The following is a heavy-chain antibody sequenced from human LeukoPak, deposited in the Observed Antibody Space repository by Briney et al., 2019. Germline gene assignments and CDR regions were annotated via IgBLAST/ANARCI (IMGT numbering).Heavy chain of an antibody. D-gene: IGHD3-22*01. CDR1: GFTVSSNE. CDR2: ISGSGGST. CDR3: AKEGNDSSGYYFGGGAFDI. J-gene: IGHJ3*02. V-gene: IGHV3-23*01. Sequence: GGSLRLSCAASGFTVSSNEMSWVRQAPGKGLELVSAISGSGGSTYYADSVKGRFTISRDNSKNTLYLQMNSLRAEDTAVYYCAKEGNDSSGYYFGGGAFDIWGQGTMVTVSS.